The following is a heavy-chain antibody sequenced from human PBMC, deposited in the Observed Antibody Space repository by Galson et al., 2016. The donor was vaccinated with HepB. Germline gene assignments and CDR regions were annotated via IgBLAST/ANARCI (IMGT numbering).Heavy chain of an antibody. CDR2: ISSSGNTI. CDR1: GFTFSSYE. CDR3: APSSNDLWSGSLGWFDP. V-gene: IGHV3-48*03. D-gene: IGHD3-3*01. Sequence: SLRLSCAASGFTFSSYEMNWVRQAPGKGLEWVSYISSSGNTIYYADSVKGRFTISRDNAKNSLYLQMNSLRAEDTAVYYCAPSSNDLWSGSLGWFDPWGQGTLVIVSS. J-gene: IGHJ5*02.